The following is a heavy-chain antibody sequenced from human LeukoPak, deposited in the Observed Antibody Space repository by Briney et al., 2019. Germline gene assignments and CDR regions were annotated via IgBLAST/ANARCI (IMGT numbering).Heavy chain of an antibody. Sequence: ASVKVSCKASGYTFTSYYMHWVRQAPGQGLEWMGWINPNSGDTNYSQKFQGRVTMTRDTSISTAYMELSRLRSDDTAVYYCARDTSMRSIVYYYYYMDVWGKGTTVTVSS. D-gene: IGHD1-26*01. V-gene: IGHV1-2*02. CDR3: ARDTSMRSIVYYYYYMDV. J-gene: IGHJ6*03. CDR1: GYTFTSYY. CDR2: INPNSGDT.